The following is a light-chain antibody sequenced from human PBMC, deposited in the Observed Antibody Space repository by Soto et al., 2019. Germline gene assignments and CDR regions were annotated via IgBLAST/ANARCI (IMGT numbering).Light chain of an antibody. CDR3: MESIQVPRLS. CDR2: EVS. Sequence: DIVLIQSPPSLSVTPGQSASISCRSSQSLQHRGGRTFLSWFVQRPGQSPQLLIYEVSKRYPGVPDRFSGSGSGTDFTLKIARVEAEDVGIYYCMESIQVPRLSFGGGTKVEIK. CDR1: QSLQHRGGRTF. J-gene: IGKJ4*01. V-gene: IGKV2D-29*02.